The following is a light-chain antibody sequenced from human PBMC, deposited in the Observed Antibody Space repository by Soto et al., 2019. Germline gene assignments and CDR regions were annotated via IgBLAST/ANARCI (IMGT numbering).Light chain of an antibody. CDR3: QHLRAYPFS. Sequence: DIQLTQSPSFLSASVGDRVTVSCRASQDINTYLAWFQQKPGKVPQLLVYPASTLQDGVPSRFRGRGSGTEFTLTINNLQPEDFATYYCQHLRAYPFSFGQGTKLDVK. CDR1: QDINTY. J-gene: IGKJ2*03. V-gene: IGKV1-9*01. CDR2: PAS.